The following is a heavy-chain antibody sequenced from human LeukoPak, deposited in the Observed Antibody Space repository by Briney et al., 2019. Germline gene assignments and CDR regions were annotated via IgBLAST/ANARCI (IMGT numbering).Heavy chain of an antibody. CDR3: ARDWRFGEFNNWFDP. CDR2: ISSSGSTI. D-gene: IGHD3-10*01. J-gene: IGHJ5*02. CDR1: GFTFSDYY. Sequence: GGSLRLSCSASGFTFSDYYMSWIRQAPGKGLEWVSYISSSGSTIYYADSVKGRFTISRDNAKNSLYLQMNSLRAEDTAVYYCARDWRFGEFNNWFDPWGQGTLVTVSS. V-gene: IGHV3-11*01.